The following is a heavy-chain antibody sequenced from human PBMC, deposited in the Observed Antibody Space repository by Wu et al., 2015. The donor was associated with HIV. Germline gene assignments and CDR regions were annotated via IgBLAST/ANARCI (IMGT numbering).Heavy chain of an antibody. Sequence: QVQLVQSGAEVKRPASSVKVSCKASGGNFNNYVFSWVRQAPGQGLEWMGGIIPIFGIVHYAQKFQGRVTITTDESTSTAYMELSSLRSEDTAVYYCAMRIAVAGTALGYYGVDVWGQGTTVTVSS. CDR3: AMRIAVAGTALGYYGVDV. V-gene: IGHV1-69*05. D-gene: IGHD6-19*01. J-gene: IGHJ6*02. CDR1: GGNFNNYV. CDR2: IIPIFGIV.